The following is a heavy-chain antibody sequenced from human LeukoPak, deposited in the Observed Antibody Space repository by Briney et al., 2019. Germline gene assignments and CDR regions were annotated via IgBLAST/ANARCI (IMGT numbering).Heavy chain of an antibody. J-gene: IGHJ5*02. CDR3: AKDLSYGSLWFDP. D-gene: IGHD3-10*01. V-gene: IGHV3-33*06. CDR2: IWYDGSRT. CDR1: GFTFSSHA. Sequence: GGSLRLSCAASGFTFSSHAMQWVRQAPGKGLEWVALIWYDGSRTNYVDSVMGRFTISRDSSKNTLYLQMDNLRVEDTAVYFCAKDLSYGSLWFDPWGQGTLVTVSS.